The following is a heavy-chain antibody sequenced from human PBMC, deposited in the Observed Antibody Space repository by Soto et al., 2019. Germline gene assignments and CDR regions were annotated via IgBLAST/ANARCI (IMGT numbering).Heavy chain of an antibody. CDR1: VFTFISYA. V-gene: IGHV3-23*01. CDR3: AKRRGAGGHFDY. J-gene: IGHJ4*02. CDR2: VSIGGST. D-gene: IGHD2-15*01. Sequence: GWSLRLSCASSVFTFISYAMGWVRQGPGKGLEWVAVVSIGGSTHYADSVRGRFTISRDNSKNTLSLQMNSLTAEDTAVYFCAKRRGAGGHFDYWGQGALVTVSS.